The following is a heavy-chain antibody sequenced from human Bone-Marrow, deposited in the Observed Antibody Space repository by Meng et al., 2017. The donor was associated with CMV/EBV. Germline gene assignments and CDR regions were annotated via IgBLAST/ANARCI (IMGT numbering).Heavy chain of an antibody. CDR1: GFTVRSNY. V-gene: IGHV3-53*01. CDR3: ARGLFGFGEL. D-gene: IGHD3-10*01. CDR2: IYSGGST. Sequence: LGLSCAASGFTVRSNYMGWVRRAPGEGLEWVSVIYSGGSTYYADSVKGRFTISRDNSKNTLYLQMNSLRAEDTAVYYCARGLFGFGELWDQGTLVTVSS. J-gene: IGHJ4*02.